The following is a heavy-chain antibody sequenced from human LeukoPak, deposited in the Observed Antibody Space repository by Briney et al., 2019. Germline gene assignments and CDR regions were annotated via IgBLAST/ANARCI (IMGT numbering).Heavy chain of an antibody. D-gene: IGHD6-13*01. V-gene: IGHV3-23*01. CDR1: GFTFSSYS. Sequence: GGSLRLSCAASGFTFSSYSMSWVRQAPGKGLEWVSGISGSGGTTYYADPVKGRFTISRDDSTNTVYMQMNSLRAEDTAVYFCARWGGSRWHDFDYWGQGTLVTVSS. CDR2: ISGSGGTT. J-gene: IGHJ4*02. CDR3: ARWGGSRWHDFDY.